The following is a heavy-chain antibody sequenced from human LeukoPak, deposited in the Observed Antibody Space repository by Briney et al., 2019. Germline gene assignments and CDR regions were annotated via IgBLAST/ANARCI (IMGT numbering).Heavy chain of an antibody. J-gene: IGHJ3*02. CDR3: AKGLNLGGDDLSDAFDI. V-gene: IGHV3-23*01. D-gene: IGHD5-12*01. Sequence: GGSLRPSCPPSGSTLSSYATSCASQPPRKGLEWVSAISGSGSNTYHADSVKGRLTISRDNSKNTLYLQMNSLRAEDTAVYYCAKGLNLGGDDLSDAFDIWGQGTMVTVSS. CDR1: GSTLSSYA. CDR2: ISGSGSNT.